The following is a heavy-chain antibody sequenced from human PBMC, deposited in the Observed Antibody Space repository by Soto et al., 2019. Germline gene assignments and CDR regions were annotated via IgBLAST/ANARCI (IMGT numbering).Heavy chain of an antibody. CDR2: IYWNDEK. CDR3: AHRTTVTSGIN. D-gene: IGHD4-4*01. V-gene: IGHV2-5*01. CDR1: GFSLTTDGVG. J-gene: IGHJ4*02. Sequence: QITLRESGPTLVEPTQTLTLTCTFSGFSLTTDGVGVYWIRQPPGRALEWLGLIYWNDEKRYRPSLHSRLTITRDTSRNQVVLTMTNMDPVDTATYYCAHRTTVTSGINWGQGTLVTVSS.